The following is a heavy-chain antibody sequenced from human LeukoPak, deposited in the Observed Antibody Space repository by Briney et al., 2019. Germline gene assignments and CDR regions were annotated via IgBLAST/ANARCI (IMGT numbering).Heavy chain of an antibody. CDR2: ITVYNGNT. Sequence: GASVKVSCKASGYTFSSYGNIWVRQAPGQGLEWLGWITVYNGNTRYAHKYEDRVTMTADTSTSTAYLDLRSLRSDDTAVYYCARDRGYEQQRWFDLWGQGTLVTVSS. V-gene: IGHV1-18*01. J-gene: IGHJ5*01. D-gene: IGHD6-13*01. CDR1: GYTFSSYG. CDR3: ARDRGYEQQRWFDL.